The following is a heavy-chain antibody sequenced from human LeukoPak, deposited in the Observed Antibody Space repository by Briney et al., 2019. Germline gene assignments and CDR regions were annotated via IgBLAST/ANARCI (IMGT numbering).Heavy chain of an antibody. CDR2: IYHSGST. V-gene: IGHV4-4*02. D-gene: IGHD3-3*01. Sequence: SETLSLTCTVSGGSIRSSNWWSWVRQPPGKGLQWIGEIYHSGSTNYNPSLKSRVTISVDKSNNQFSLKLSSVTAADTAVYYCARDFPFYDFWSGYSPGYYYYYMDVWGKGTTVTVSS. J-gene: IGHJ6*03. CDR3: ARDFPFYDFWSGYSPGYYYYYMDV. CDR1: GGSIRSSNW.